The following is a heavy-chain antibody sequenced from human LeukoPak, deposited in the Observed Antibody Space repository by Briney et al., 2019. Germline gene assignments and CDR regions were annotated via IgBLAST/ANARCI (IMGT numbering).Heavy chain of an antibody. CDR2: IKQDGSEK. J-gene: IGHJ4*02. CDR1: GFTFSSYW. CDR3: ARRDGYEFWSGYRDYFDY. V-gene: IGHV3-7*01. Sequence: PGGSLRLSCSASGFTFSSYWMSWVRQAPGKGLEWVANIKQDGSEKHHVDSVKGRFTISRDNAKNSLYLQMNSLRAEDTAVYYCARRDGYEFWSGYRDYFDYWGQGILVTVSS. D-gene: IGHD3-3*01.